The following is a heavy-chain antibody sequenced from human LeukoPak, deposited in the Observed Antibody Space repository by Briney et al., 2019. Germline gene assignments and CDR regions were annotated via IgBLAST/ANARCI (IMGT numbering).Heavy chain of an antibody. J-gene: IGHJ5*02. CDR2: IYDSGST. D-gene: IGHD3-10*01. CDR1: GGSISSYY. CDR3: ARHYGP. Sequence: SETLSLTCTVSGGSISSYYWSWIRQPPGKGLEWIGSIYDSGSTYYNPSLKSRVTISVDTSKNQFSLKLNSVTAADTAVYYCARHYGPWGQGTLVAVSS. V-gene: IGHV4-39*01.